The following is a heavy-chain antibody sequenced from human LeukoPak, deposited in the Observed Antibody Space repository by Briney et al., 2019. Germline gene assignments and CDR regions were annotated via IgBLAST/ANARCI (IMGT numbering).Heavy chain of an antibody. V-gene: IGHV3-23*01. D-gene: IGHD1-20*01. CDR2: ISGSISGSGGST. CDR1: AFTFSSYA. Sequence: GGSLRLSCAASAFTFSSYAMNWVRQAPGKGLEWVSSISGSISGSGGSTYYADSVKGRFTISRDNSKNTLFLQMNSLRAEDTAVYYCAKDLPGIYYSYYYAMDVWGQGTTVTVSS. CDR3: AKDLPGIYYSYYYAMDV. J-gene: IGHJ6*02.